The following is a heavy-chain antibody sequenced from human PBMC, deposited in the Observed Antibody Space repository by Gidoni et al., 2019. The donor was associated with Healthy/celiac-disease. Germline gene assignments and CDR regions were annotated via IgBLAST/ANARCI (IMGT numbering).Heavy chain of an antibody. V-gene: IGHV4-61*02. Sequence: LTCTVSGGSISCGSYYWSWIRQPAGKGLEWIGRIYTSGSTNYNPSLKSRVTISVDTSKNQFSLKLSSVTAADTAVYYCALERVGATEIPFDYWGQGTLVTVSS. J-gene: IGHJ4*02. D-gene: IGHD1-26*01. CDR1: GGSISCGSYY. CDR3: ALERVGATEIPFDY. CDR2: IYTSGST.